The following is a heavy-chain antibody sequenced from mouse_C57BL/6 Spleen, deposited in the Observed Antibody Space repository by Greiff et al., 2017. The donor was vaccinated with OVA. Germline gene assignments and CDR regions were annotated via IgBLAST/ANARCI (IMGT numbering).Heavy chain of an antibody. CDR3: AREWITTVVATSYWYFDV. V-gene: IGHV5-4*01. CDR2: ISDGGSYT. J-gene: IGHJ1*03. Sequence: EVKLVESGGGLVKPGGSLKLSCAASGFTFSSYAMSWVRQTPEKRLEWVATISDGGSYTYYPDNVKGRFTISRDNAKNNLYLQMSHLKSEDTAMYYCAREWITTVVATSYWYFDVWGTGTTVTVSS. CDR1: GFTFSSYA. D-gene: IGHD1-1*01.